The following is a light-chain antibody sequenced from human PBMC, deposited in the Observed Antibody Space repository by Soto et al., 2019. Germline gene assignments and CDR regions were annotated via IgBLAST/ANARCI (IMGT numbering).Light chain of an antibody. Sequence: DIQMTQSPSTLSASVGDRVTITCRASQSISSWLTWYQQKPGKAPKLLIYKASSLESGVPSRFSGSGSGTEFTLTISSLQPDDFAIYYCQHYSSFPYTFGQGTKVDIK. J-gene: IGKJ2*01. V-gene: IGKV1-5*03. CDR1: QSISSW. CDR3: QHYSSFPYT. CDR2: KAS.